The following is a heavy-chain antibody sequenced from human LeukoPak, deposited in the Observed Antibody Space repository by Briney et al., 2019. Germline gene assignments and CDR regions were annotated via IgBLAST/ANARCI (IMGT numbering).Heavy chain of an antibody. V-gene: IGHV1-46*01. CDR2: INPSGGST. J-gene: IGHJ4*02. D-gene: IGHD2-2*01. CDR3: ARAESTSYARIFDY. CDR1: GYTFTSYD. Sequence: ASVKVSCKASGYTFTSYDINWVRQATGQGLEWMGIINPSGGSTSYAQKFQGRVTMTRDTSTSTVYMELSSLRSEDTAVYYCARAESTSYARIFDYWGQGTLVTVSS.